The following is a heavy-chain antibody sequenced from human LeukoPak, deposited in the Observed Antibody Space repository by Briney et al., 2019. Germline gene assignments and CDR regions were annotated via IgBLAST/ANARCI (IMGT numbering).Heavy chain of an antibody. CDR1: GFTVSSNY. CDR2: IYSGGST. J-gene: IGHJ3*02. V-gene: IGHV3-66*01. CDR3: ARDETRRHDGLDI. Sequence: GGSLRLSCAASGFTVSSNYMSWVRQAPGKGLEWVSVIYSGGSTYYAESMKGRFTISRDNANNSLYLQMNSLRAEDTAIYYCARDETRRHDGLDIWGQGTMVSVSS.